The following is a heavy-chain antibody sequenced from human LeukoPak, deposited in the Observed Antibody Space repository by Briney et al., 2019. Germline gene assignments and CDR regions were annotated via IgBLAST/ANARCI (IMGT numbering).Heavy chain of an antibody. D-gene: IGHD5-12*01. J-gene: IGHJ4*02. V-gene: IGHV4-38-2*02. CDR3: ARHKWLRMNGYFDY. CDR2: IYHSGST. CDR1: GYSISSGYY. Sequence: SETLSLTCTVSGYSISSGYYWGWIRQPPGKGLEWIGNIYHSGSTYYNPSLKSRVTISVDTSKNQFSLKLSSVTAADTAVYYCARHKWLRMNGYFDYWGQGTLVTVSS.